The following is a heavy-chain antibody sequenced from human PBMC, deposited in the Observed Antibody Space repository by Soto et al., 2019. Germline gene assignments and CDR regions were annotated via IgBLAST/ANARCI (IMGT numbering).Heavy chain of an antibody. V-gene: IGHV3-33*08. Sequence: QVQLVESGGGVVQPGGSLRLSCATSGFTFNTYGMHWVRQAPGKGLEWVAIIWCDGSNKYYADSVKGRFTISRDTSKNTLSLQMNSLRAEDTALYYCARSECTGAYCYSWPFNYGVDVWGQGTPVTVSS. CDR3: ARSECTGAYCYSWPFNYGVDV. J-gene: IGHJ6*02. CDR2: IWCDGSNK. D-gene: IGHD2-21*02. CDR1: GFTFNTYG.